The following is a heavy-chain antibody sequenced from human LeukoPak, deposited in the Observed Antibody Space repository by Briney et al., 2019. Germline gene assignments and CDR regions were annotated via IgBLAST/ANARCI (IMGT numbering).Heavy chain of an antibody. CDR2: TCYRSKWYN. D-gene: IGHD5-12*01. J-gene: IGHJ6*02. Sequence: SQTLSLTCAISGDSVSSNSAAWNWIRQSPSRGLESLGRTCYRSKWYNDYAVSVKTRITVNPDTTKNQFSLQLNSVTPEDTAVYYCARDHSGYENHYYGMDVWGQGTTVTVSS. V-gene: IGHV6-1*01. CDR3: ARDHSGYENHYYGMDV. CDR1: GDSVSSNSAA.